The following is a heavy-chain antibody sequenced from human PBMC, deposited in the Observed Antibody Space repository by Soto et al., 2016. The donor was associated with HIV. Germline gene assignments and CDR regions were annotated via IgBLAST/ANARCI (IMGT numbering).Heavy chain of an antibody. CDR3: ARSPYYYDSSGYSPGAFDI. Sequence: EVQLVETGGGLIQPGGSLRLSCAASGFTVSSNFMNWVRQAPGKGLEWVSIIYSGGTTYYADSVKGRFTISRDNSKNTLYLQMNSLRAEDTAMYYCARSPYYYDSSGYSPGAFDIWGQGTMVTVSS. V-gene: IGHV3-53*02. CDR1: GFTVSSNF. J-gene: IGHJ3*02. CDR2: IYSGGTT. D-gene: IGHD3-22*01.